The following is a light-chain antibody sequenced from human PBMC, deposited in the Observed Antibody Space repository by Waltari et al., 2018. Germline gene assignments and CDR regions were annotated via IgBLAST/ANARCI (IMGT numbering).Light chain of an antibody. Sequence: QSALTQPPSASGSPGQSVTISCTGTSSDVGGYNFVSWYQQHPGKASKLMIYEVTERPSGVPDRFSGSKSGNTASLTVSGLQAEDEADYYCSSYAGSNNFGVFGGGTKLTVL. CDR3: SSYAGSNNFGV. V-gene: IGLV2-8*01. J-gene: IGLJ3*02. CDR1: SSDVGGYNF. CDR2: EVT.